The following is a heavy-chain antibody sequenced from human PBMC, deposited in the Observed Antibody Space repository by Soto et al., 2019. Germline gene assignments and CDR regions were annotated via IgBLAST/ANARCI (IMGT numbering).Heavy chain of an antibody. D-gene: IGHD3-16*01. V-gene: IGHV3-66*01. CDR3: ARDRLFYYDYIWGAFDI. Sequence: GGSLRLSCAASVFTVSSNYMSWVRQAPGKGLEWVSVIYSGGSTYYADSVKGRFTISRDNSKNTLYLQMNSLRAEDTAVYYCARDRLFYYDYIWGAFDIWGQGTMVTVSS. J-gene: IGHJ3*02. CDR1: VFTVSSNY. CDR2: IYSGGST.